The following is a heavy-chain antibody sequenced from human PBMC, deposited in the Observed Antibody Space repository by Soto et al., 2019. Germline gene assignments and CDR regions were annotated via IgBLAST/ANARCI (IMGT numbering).Heavy chain of an antibody. J-gene: IGHJ6*02. V-gene: IGHV4-39*01. CDR1: GGSISSKSYS. Sequence: SETLSLTCSVSGGSISSKSYSWGWIRQPPGKGLEWIGTFYYSENTYYNPSLKSRVTISVDTSKNQFSLKLSSVTAADTAVYYCAGQPTAGSYYDLGSYYYYYAMDVWGQGTTVT. CDR3: AGQPTAGSYYDLGSYYYYYAMDV. D-gene: IGHD3-10*01. CDR2: FYYSENT.